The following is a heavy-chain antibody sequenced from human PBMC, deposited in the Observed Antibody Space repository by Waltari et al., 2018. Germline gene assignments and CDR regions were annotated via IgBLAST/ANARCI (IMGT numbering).Heavy chain of an antibody. CDR3: AREGSDGYAFDI. Sequence: EVQLVESGGGLVKPGGSLRLSCAASGFTFSTYSMNWVRQAPGKGLEWGSSISSSRTYIYYADSVKGRFTISRDKAKNSLYLQMNSLRAEDTAVYYCAREGSDGYAFDIWGQGTMVTVSS. CDR1: GFTFSTYS. D-gene: IGHD6-25*01. CDR2: ISSSRTYI. J-gene: IGHJ3*02. V-gene: IGHV3-21*02.